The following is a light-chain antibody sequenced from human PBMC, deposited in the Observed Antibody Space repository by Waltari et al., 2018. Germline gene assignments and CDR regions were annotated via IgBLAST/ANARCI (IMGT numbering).Light chain of an antibody. CDR2: TAT. CDR3: QQVNSYPLT. V-gene: IGKV1-9*01. CDR1: QSINNF. Sequence: DIQLTQSPSFLSASLGDRVTVTCRASQSINNFLAWFQQKPGEAPKLLIHTATTLQRGVPSRFRVTGSGTEFILTISSLQPEDFATYFCQQVNSYPLTFGGGTTVEMK. J-gene: IGKJ4*01.